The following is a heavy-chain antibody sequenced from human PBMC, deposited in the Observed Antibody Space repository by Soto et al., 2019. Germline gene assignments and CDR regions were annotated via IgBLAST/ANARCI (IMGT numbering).Heavy chain of an antibody. Sequence: SETLSLTCTVSGGSISSGDYYWSWIRQPPGKGLEWIGYIYYSGSTYYNPSLKSRVTISVDTSKNQFSLKLSAVTAADTAVYYCARVPFRITIFGVVIIRPNWFDPWGQGTLVTVSS. V-gene: IGHV4-30-4*01. CDR2: IYYSGST. CDR3: ARVPFRITIFGVVIIRPNWFDP. J-gene: IGHJ5*02. D-gene: IGHD3-3*01. CDR1: GGSISSGDYY.